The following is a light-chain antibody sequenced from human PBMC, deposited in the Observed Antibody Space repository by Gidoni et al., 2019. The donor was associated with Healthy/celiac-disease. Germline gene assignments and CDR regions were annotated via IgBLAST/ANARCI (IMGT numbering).Light chain of an antibody. Sequence: EIVMTQSPATLSVSPGERATLSCRASQIVSSNLAWYQQKPGQAPRLLIYGASTRATGIPARFSGSGSGTEFTLTISSLQSEDFAVYYCQQYNNWPPRRTFGQGTKVEIK. CDR1: QIVSSN. CDR2: GAS. V-gene: IGKV3-15*01. CDR3: QQYNNWPPRRT. J-gene: IGKJ1*01.